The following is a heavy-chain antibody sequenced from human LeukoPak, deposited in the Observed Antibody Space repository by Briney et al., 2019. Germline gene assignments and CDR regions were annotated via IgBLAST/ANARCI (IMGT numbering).Heavy chain of an antibody. V-gene: IGHV3-9*01. CDR2: ISWNSGSI. CDR3: AKKGVAAAPGNYFDY. J-gene: IGHJ4*02. CDR1: GFTFDDYA. Sequence: GGSLRLSCAASGFTFDDYAMHWVRQAPGKGLEWVSGISWNSGSIGYADSVKGRFTISRDNSKNTVSLQMNSLRAEDTALYYCAKKGVAAAPGNYFDYWGQGTLVTVSS. D-gene: IGHD2-15*01.